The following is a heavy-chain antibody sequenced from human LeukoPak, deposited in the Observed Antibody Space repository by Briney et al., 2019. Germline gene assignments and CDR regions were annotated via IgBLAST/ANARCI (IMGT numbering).Heavy chain of an antibody. J-gene: IGHJ4*02. Sequence: PGGSLRLSCAASGFTFNSYGIHWVRQAPGKGLEWVAFIWYDGCNTYYADSVKGRFTISRDNSKNTLYLQMNSLRAEDTAVYYCARARTTRGFDYWGQGTLVIVSS. CDR3: ARARTTRGFDY. D-gene: IGHD4-17*01. V-gene: IGHV3-33*01. CDR2: IWYDGCNT. CDR1: GFTFNSYG.